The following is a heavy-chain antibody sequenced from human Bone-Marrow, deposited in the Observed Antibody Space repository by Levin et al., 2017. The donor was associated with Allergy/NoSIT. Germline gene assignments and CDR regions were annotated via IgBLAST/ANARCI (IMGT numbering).Heavy chain of an antibody. J-gene: IGHJ4*02. CDR3: ARASGYYPPYYLDH. Sequence: LRLSCSVSGGSISSGGYSWGWIRQAPGKDLEWIGYIYQSGNTFYRPSLKSRVTISADRSRNQFSLNLTLVTAADTAVYYCARASGYYPPYYLDHWGQGTSVIVSS. CDR2: IYQSGNT. V-gene: IGHV4-30-2*01. D-gene: IGHD3-22*01. CDR1: GGSISSGGYS.